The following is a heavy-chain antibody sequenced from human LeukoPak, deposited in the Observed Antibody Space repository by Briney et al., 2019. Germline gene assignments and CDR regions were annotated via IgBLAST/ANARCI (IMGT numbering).Heavy chain of an antibody. D-gene: IGHD6-19*01. J-gene: IGHJ4*02. CDR3: ARDSSGWYSFDY. V-gene: IGHV5-51*01. CDR2: IYPGDSDT. CDR1: GYSFTSYW. Sequence: GESLKISCKGSGYSFTSYWIGWVRQMPGKGLEWMVIIYPGDSDTRYSPSFQRQVTLSDDQYISTAYLQWSRLKASDTAMYYCARDSSGWYSFDYWGQGTLVNVSS.